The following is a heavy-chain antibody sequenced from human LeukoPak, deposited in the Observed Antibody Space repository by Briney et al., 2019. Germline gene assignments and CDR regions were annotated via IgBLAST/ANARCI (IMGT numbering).Heavy chain of an antibody. Sequence: PSETLSLTCTVSGGSISSFYWSWIRQPPGKGLEYIGYISYSGTTSYNPSLKSRVTISVDTSKNQFSLKLTSVTAADTAVYYCARDKGLPQAFDIWGQGTTVTVSS. J-gene: IGHJ3*02. V-gene: IGHV4-59*01. CDR2: ISYSGTT. D-gene: IGHD5/OR15-5a*01. CDR1: GGSISSFY. CDR3: ARDKGLPQAFDI.